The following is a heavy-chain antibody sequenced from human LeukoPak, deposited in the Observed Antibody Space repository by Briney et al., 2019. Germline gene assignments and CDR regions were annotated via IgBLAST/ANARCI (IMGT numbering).Heavy chain of an antibody. Sequence: GGSLRLSCAASGFTFSSYAIHWVRQAPGKGLEWVAIISYDGSNKFYADSVKGRFTISRDNSKNPLYLQMSSLGPEDTAMYYCAKVAKGNIVVVTALDYWGQGTLVTVSS. D-gene: IGHD2-21*02. CDR1: GFTFSSYA. CDR3: AKVAKGNIVVVTALDY. CDR2: ISYDGSNK. V-gene: IGHV3-30*18. J-gene: IGHJ4*02.